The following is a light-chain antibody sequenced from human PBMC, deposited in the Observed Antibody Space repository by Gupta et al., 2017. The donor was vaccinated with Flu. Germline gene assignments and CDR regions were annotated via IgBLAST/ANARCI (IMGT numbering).Light chain of an antibody. CDR3: AAWEDSLNAVL. CDR2: SNN. CDR1: SSNIGINT. Sequence: QSVLTQPPSAPGHPAQTVILSCSGSSSNIGINTVNWYQQHPGTAPKLLIYSNNQRPSGVPDRFSGSKSGTSATLAISGLQSEDMADYYCAAWEDSLNAVLFGGGTKLTVL. J-gene: IGLJ2*01. V-gene: IGLV1-44*01.